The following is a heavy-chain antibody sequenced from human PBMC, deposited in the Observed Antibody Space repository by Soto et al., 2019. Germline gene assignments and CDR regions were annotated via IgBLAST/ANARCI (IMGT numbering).Heavy chain of an antibody. J-gene: IGHJ5*02. D-gene: IGHD3-22*01. CDR3: TTHVVFSRDYDTYP. Sequence: WIRQPPGKGLEWVGRIKSKTDGGTTDYAAPVKGRFTISRDDSKNTLYLQMNSLKTEDTAVYYCTTHVVFSRDYDTYPWGQGTLVTVSS. CDR2: IKSKTDGGTT. V-gene: IGHV3-15*07.